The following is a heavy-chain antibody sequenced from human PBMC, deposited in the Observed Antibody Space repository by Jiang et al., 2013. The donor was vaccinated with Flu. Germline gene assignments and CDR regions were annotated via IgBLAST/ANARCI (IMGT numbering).Heavy chain of an antibody. D-gene: IGHD1-26*01. CDR2: INHSGST. J-gene: IGHJ4*02. Sequence: GEINHSGSTNYNPSLKSRVTISVDTSKNQFSLKLSSVTAADTAVYYRALDHSGSYGGYWGQGTLVTVSS. V-gene: IGHV4-34*01. CDR3: ALDHSGSYGGY.